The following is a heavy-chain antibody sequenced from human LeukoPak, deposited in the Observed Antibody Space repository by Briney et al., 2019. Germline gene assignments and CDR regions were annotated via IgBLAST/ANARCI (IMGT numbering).Heavy chain of an antibody. CDR2: ISDSGNTI. Sequence: GGSLRLSCAASGFTFSSYEMNWVRQAPGKGLEWVSYISDSGNTIFYADSVKGRFTISRDNAKNSLYLQMNSLGDEDTAVYYCARVRGTALVNMYFDYWSQGTLVTVSS. D-gene: IGHD2-21*02. J-gene: IGHJ4*01. CDR3: ARVRGTALVNMYFDY. CDR1: GFTFSSYE. V-gene: IGHV3-48*03.